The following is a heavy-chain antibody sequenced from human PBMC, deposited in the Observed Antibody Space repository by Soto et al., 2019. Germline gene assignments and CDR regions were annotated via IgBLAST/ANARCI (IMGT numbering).Heavy chain of an antibody. Sequence: ASVKVSCKASGYTFTSYAMHWVRQAPGQRLEWMGWINAGNGNTKYSQKFQGRVTITRDTSASTAYMELSSLRSEDTAVYYCARDRYSRYDLAYWGQGSLVTVSS. D-gene: IGHD5-12*01. V-gene: IGHV1-3*01. J-gene: IGHJ4*02. CDR3: ARDRYSRYDLAY. CDR1: GYTFTSYA. CDR2: INAGNGNT.